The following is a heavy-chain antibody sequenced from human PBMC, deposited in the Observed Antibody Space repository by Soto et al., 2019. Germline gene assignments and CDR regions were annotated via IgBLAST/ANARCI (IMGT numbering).Heavy chain of an antibody. V-gene: IGHV3-30*18. J-gene: IGHJ4*02. CDR1: GFTFSSYG. CDR3: AKDARYCSGGSCYSPFDY. Sequence: VQLVESGGGVVQPGRSLRLSCAASGFTFSSYGMHWVRQAPGKGLEWVAVISYDGSNKYYADSVKGRFTISRDNSKNTLYLQMNSLRAEDTAVYYCAKDARYCSGGSCYSPFDYWGQGTLVTVSS. CDR2: ISYDGSNK. D-gene: IGHD2-15*01.